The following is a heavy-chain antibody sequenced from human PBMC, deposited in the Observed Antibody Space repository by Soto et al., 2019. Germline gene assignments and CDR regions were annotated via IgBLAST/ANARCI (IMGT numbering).Heavy chain of an antibody. V-gene: IGHV2-5*02. CDR3: AHFVEGY. CDR1: GFSLSTSGVG. J-gene: IGHJ4*02. Sequence: QITLKESGPTLVKPTQTLTLTCTFSGFSLSTSGVGVGWIRQPPGKALEWLALIYWDVDKHYSPSLKSRLTIDKDTSENQVVITMTNMDPVDTATYDCAHFVEGYWGQGTRVTVSS. D-gene: IGHD1-1*01. CDR2: IYWDVDK.